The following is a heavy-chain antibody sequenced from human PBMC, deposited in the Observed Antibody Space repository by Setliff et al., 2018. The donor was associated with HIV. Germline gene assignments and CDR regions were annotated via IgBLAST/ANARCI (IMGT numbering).Heavy chain of an antibody. Sequence: SETLSLTCTVSGGSFSTYYWSWIRQPAGEGLEYIGRVHSTGTTIYNPSLKSRVTMSVDTSKNQLSLKLRSVTAADTTVYYCARARITMTGGRLEPYAFDRWGQGTKVTVSS. CDR3: ARARITMTGGRLEPYAFDR. V-gene: IGHV4-4*07. J-gene: IGHJ3*01. D-gene: IGHD3-22*01. CDR1: GGSFSTYY. CDR2: VHSTGTT.